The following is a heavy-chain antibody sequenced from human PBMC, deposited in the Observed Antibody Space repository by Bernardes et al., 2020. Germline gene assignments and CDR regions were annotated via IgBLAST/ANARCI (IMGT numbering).Heavy chain of an antibody. J-gene: IGHJ5*02. V-gene: IGHV4-39*01. CDR2: IYYGGST. CDR1: GDSISSSRNY. CDR3: AREQSPRSCWFDP. D-gene: IGHD1-1*01. Sequence: SETLSLTCTVSGDSISSSRNYWVWIRQPPGKGLEWIGSIYYGGSTFYNPSLKSRVTMSADASKNQFSLKLRSVTAADTAVYYCAREQSPRSCWFDPWGQGTLVTVSS.